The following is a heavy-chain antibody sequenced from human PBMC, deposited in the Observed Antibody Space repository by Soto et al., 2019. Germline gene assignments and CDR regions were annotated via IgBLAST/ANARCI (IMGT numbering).Heavy chain of an antibody. CDR1: GYTFTDYY. CDR3: AREPLLKYCSSTSCYDYYYYGMDV. Sequence: ASVKVSCKASGYTFTDYYMHWVRQAPGQGLEWMGWINPNSGGTNYAQKFQGWVTMTRDTSISTAYMELSRLRSDDTAVYYCAREPLLKYCSSTSCYDYYYYGMDVWGQGTTVTVTS. CDR2: INPNSGGT. D-gene: IGHD2-2*01. V-gene: IGHV1-2*04. J-gene: IGHJ6*02.